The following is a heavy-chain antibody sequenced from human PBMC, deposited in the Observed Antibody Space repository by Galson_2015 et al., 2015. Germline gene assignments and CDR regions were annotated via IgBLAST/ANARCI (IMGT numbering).Heavy chain of an antibody. V-gene: IGHV3-7*05. CDR1: GFTFSAYW. D-gene: IGHD4-17*01. CDR2: IKPDGSAQ. Sequence: SLRLSCAASGFTFSAYWMNWVRQAPGKGLEWMAQIKPDGSAQYYVGSVKGRFTISRDNAKNSLYLQMNNLRVDDTAVYYCARATYGDYAWGQGTLVTVSS. CDR3: ARATYGDYA. J-gene: IGHJ4*02.